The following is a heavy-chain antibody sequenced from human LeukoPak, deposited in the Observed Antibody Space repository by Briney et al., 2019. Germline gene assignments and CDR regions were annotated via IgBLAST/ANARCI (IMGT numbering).Heavy chain of an antibody. J-gene: IGHJ3*02. CDR2: IYYSGST. CDR3: ARGRFLDAFDI. Sequence: SETLSLTCTVAGGSISSYYWSWIRQPPGKGLEWIGYIYYSGSTKYKPSLKSRVTISVDTSKNQFSLKLSSVTAADTAVYYCARGRFLDAFDIWGQGTMVTVSS. V-gene: IGHV4-59*01. D-gene: IGHD3-3*01. CDR1: GGSISSYY.